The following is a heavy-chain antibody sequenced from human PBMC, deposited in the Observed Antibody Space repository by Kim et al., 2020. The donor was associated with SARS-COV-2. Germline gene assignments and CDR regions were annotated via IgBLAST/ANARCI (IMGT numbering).Heavy chain of an antibody. D-gene: IGHD2-2*01. CDR3: ARDVLWWRIVVVPAAIQHPPYGMDV. Sequence: ASVKVSCKASGYTFTSYGISWVRQAPGQGLEWMGWISAYNGNTNYAQKLQGRVTMTTDTSTSTAYMELRSLRSDDTAVYYCARDVLWWRIVVVPAAIQHPPYGMDVWGQGTTVTVSS. V-gene: IGHV1-18*01. CDR1: GYTFTSYG. J-gene: IGHJ6*02. CDR2: ISAYNGNT.